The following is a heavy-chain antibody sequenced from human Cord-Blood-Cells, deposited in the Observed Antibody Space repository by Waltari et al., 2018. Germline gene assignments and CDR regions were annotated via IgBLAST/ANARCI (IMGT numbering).Heavy chain of an antibody. D-gene: IGHD2-2*01. CDR2: IIPIFGTA. V-gene: IGHV1-69*01. CDR1: GGTFSSYA. Sequence: QVQLVQSGAEVKKPGSSVQDSCKASGGTFSSYAISWVRQAPGQGLEWMGGIIPIFGTANYAQKFQGRVTITADESTSTAYMELSSLRSEDTAVYYCARETDQLLYYFDYWGQGTLVTVSS. CDR3: ARETDQLLYYFDY. J-gene: IGHJ4*02.